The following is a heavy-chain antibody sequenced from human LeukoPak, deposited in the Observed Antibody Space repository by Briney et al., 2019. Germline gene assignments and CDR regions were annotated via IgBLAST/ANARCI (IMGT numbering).Heavy chain of an antibody. CDR1: GFTFSSYG. V-gene: IGHV3-23*01. CDR2: ISGSGGST. D-gene: IGHD2-15*01. Sequence: GGSLRLSCAASGFTFSSYGMSWVRQAPGKGLEWVSAISGSGGSTYYADSVKGRFTISRDNSKNTLYLQMNSLRAEDTAVYYCAKQSVVATEIDYWGQGTLVTVSS. J-gene: IGHJ4*02. CDR3: AKQSVVATEIDY.